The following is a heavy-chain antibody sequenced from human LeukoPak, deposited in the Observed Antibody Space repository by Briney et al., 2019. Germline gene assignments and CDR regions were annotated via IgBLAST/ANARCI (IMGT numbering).Heavy chain of an antibody. D-gene: IGHD3-10*02. CDR1: GGSFSGYY. Sequence: SETLSLTCAVYGGSFSGYYWSWIRQPPGKGLEWIGEINHSGSTNYNPSLKSRVTISVDTSKNQFSLKLSAVTAADTAVYYCGRHRQFPIINMYRYFLDYWGQGTLVTVSS. CDR3: GRHRQFPIINMYRYFLDY. J-gene: IGHJ4*02. V-gene: IGHV4-34*01. CDR2: INHSGST.